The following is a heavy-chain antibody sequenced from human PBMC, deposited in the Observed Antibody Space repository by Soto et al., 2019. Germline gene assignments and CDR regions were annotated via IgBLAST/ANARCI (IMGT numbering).Heavy chain of an antibody. J-gene: IGHJ4*02. Sequence: ASVKVSCKASGYTFTSYGISWVRQAPGQGLEWMGWISAYNGNTNYAQKLRGRVTMTTDTSTSTAYMELRSLRSDDTAVYYCARGGYCTNGVCYPLDYWGQGTLVTVSS. CDR1: GYTFTSYG. CDR3: ARGGYCTNGVCYPLDY. CDR2: ISAYNGNT. V-gene: IGHV1-18*01. D-gene: IGHD2-8*01.